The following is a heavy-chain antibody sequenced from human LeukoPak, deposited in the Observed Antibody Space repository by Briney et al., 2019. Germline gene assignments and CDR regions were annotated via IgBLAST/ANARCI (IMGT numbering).Heavy chain of an antibody. CDR3: ARDDWGSGIPLLY. CDR2: ISSTSTYI. D-gene: IGHD7-27*01. Sequence: GGSLRLSCAASGFTFSSHSMNWVRQAPGKGLEWVSSISSTSTYIWYADSVTGRFTTSRENAKNSLYLQMNSLRAEDTAVYYCARDDWGSGIPLLYWGQGTLVTVSS. CDR1: GFTFSSHS. V-gene: IGHV3-21*01. J-gene: IGHJ4*02.